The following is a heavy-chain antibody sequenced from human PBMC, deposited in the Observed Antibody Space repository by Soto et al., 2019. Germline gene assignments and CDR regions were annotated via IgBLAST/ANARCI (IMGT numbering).Heavy chain of an antibody. J-gene: IGHJ6*02. Sequence: GGSLRLSCAASGFTFSSYSMNWVRQAPGKGLEWVSYISSSSSTIYYADSVKGRFTISRDNAKNSLYLQMNSLRDEDTAVYYCATLLYGDYGEENYYGMDVWGQGTTVTVSS. D-gene: IGHD4-17*01. CDR2: ISSSSSTI. V-gene: IGHV3-48*02. CDR3: ATLLYGDYGEENYYGMDV. CDR1: GFTFSSYS.